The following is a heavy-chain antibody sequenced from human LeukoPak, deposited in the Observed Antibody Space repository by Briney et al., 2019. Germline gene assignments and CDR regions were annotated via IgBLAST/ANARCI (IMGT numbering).Heavy chain of an antibody. CDR2: INPNSGGT. Sequence: GASVKVSCKASGYTFTGYYMHWVRQAPGQGLEWMGRINPNSGGTNYAQKFQGRVTMTRDTSISTAYMELSRLRSDDTAVYYCVRDGYYDSSGYWWGQGTLVTVSS. CDR1: GYTFTGYY. CDR3: VRDGYYDSSGYW. D-gene: IGHD3-22*01. V-gene: IGHV1-2*06. J-gene: IGHJ4*02.